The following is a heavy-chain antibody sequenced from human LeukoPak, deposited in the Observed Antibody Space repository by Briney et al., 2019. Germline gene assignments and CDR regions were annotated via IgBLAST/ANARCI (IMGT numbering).Heavy chain of an antibody. V-gene: IGHV3-53*01. Sequence: PGGSLRLSCAVSGFNFNSYWMNWVRQAPGKGLEWVSVIYSGGSTYYADSVKGRFTISRDNSKNTLYLQMNSLRAEDTAVYYCARSGDSSGCLDYWGQGTLVTVSS. CDR1: GFNFNSYW. CDR3: ARSGDSSGCLDY. J-gene: IGHJ4*02. CDR2: IYSGGST. D-gene: IGHD3-22*01.